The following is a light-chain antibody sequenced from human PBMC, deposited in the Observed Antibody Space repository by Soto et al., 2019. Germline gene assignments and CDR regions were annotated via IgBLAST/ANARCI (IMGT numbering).Light chain of an antibody. CDR3: QQHGDSPWT. Sequence: EIVLTQSPGTLSLSPGERATLSCRASQSVRSSYLVWYQQKPGQAPRLLMYRASRRATGIPDRFSGSGSGTDFTLTISRLEPEDFAVYYCQQHGDSPWTFGQGTRWIS. CDR2: RAS. CDR1: QSVRSSY. J-gene: IGKJ1*01. V-gene: IGKV3-20*01.